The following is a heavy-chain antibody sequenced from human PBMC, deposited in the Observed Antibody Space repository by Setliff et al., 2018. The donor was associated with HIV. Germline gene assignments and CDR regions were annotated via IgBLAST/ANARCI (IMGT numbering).Heavy chain of an antibody. D-gene: IGHD2-15*01. CDR2: IYYNGDT. V-gene: IGHV4-30-4*08. CDR1: AGSVSSRDYY. Sequence: PSETLSLTCTVSAGSVSSRDYYWNWIRQLPGKGLEWIGYIYYNGDTYYNPSLESRVTISVNTANNQFSLRLTSVTAADTAVYYCTTRLPSGVWGNVTPVTVSS. CDR3: TTRLPSGV. J-gene: IGHJ6*04.